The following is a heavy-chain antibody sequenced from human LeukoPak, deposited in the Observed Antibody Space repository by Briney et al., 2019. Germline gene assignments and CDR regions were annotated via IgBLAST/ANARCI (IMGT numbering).Heavy chain of an antibody. CDR2: ISDSGGGT. CDR3: AKDSGPGSYYPTGDEY. V-gene: IGHV3-23*01. J-gene: IGHJ4*02. CDR1: GFTFSNYA. Sequence: GGSLRLSCAASGFTFSNYAMTWVRQAPEKGRKWVSSISDSGGGTHYEDSVKGRFTISRDNSKNTLYLQMNSLRAEDTAVYYCAKDSGPGSYYPTGDEYWGQGILVTVSS. D-gene: IGHD3-10*01.